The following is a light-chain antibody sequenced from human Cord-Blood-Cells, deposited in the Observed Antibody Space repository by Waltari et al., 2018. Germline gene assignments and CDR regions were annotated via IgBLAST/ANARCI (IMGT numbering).Light chain of an antibody. J-gene: IGKJ2*01. CDR2: AAS. CDR1: QSISSY. CDR3: RQSYSTAYT. Sequence: DIQMTQSPSSLSASVGDRVTITGRGSQSISSYFSLYQQKPGKAPKLLIYAASTLQSGVPLRFSGGGSVTDCTLTISSLQTEDFAIYDSRQSYSTAYTCGQETKLEIK. V-gene: IGKV1-39*01.